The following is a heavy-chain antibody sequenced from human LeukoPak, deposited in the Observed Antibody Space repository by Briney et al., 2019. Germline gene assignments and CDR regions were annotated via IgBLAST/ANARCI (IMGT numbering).Heavy chain of an antibody. Sequence: PGGSLRLSCAGSGFTFSSDSMNWVRQAPGKGLEWVSSISSSSSYIYYADSVKGRFTTSRYNAKNSLYLQMNSLRAEDTAVYYCAARGLVVVTANSPSDYWGQGTLVTVSS. V-gene: IGHV3-21*01. CDR1: GFTFSSDS. CDR2: ISSSSSYI. J-gene: IGHJ4*02. D-gene: IGHD2-21*02. CDR3: AARGLVVVTANSPSDY.